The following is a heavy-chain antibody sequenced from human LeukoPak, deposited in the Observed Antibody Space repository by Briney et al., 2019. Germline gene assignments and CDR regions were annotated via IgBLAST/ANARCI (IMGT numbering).Heavy chain of an antibody. D-gene: IGHD6-13*01. V-gene: IGHV3-53*05. CDR1: GFTVSSNY. CDR3: AKDGEYSSSWYYFDY. Sequence: GGSLRLSCAASGFTVSSNYMSWVRQAPGKGPEWVSVIYSGGSTYYADSVKGRFTISRDNSKNTLYLQMNSLRAEDTAVYYCAKDGEYSSSWYYFDYWGQGTLVTVSS. J-gene: IGHJ4*02. CDR2: IYSGGST.